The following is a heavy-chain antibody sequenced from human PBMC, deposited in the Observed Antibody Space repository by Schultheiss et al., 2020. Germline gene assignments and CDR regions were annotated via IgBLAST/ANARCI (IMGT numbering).Heavy chain of an antibody. CDR2: IYNTRGT. D-gene: IGHD2-15*01. CDR3: ARGLSARGRPNWFDP. V-gene: IGHV4-61*01. CDR1: GSSVSSASYY. J-gene: IGHJ5*02. Sequence: SETLSLTCTVSGSSVSSASYYWSWIRQSPGKGLEWIGYIYNTRGTNYSPSLESRLTISVDTSKNQFSLKLSSVTAADTAVYYCARGLSARGRPNWFDPWGKGTLVTVSS.